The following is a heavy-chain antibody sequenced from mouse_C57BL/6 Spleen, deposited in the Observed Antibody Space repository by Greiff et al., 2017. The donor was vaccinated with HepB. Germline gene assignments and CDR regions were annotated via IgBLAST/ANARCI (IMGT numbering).Heavy chain of an antibody. V-gene: IGHV1-64*01. CDR2: IHPNSGST. D-gene: IGHD2-1*01. CDR3: ARALYYGNPFAY. CDR1: GYTFTSYW. J-gene: IGHJ3*01. Sequence: QVQLQQPGAELVKPGASVKLSCKASGYTFTSYWMHWVKQRPGQGLEWIGMIHPNSGSTNYNEKFKSKATLTVDKSSSTAYMQLSSLKSEDSAVYYCARALYYGNPFAYWGQGTLVTVSA.